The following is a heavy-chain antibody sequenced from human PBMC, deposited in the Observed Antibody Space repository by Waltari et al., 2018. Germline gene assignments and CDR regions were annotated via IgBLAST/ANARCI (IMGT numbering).Heavy chain of an antibody. Sequence: EVQLVESGGGLVQPGGSLRLSCAASGFTFSSYAMNWVRQAPGKGLEWVSYISSSGSTIYYADSVKGRFTISRDNAKNSLYLQMNSLRAEDTAVYYCARVRNIIDAFDIWGQGTMVTVSS. CDR1: GFTFSSYA. CDR3: ARVRNIIDAFDI. V-gene: IGHV3-48*03. CDR2: ISSSGSTI. J-gene: IGHJ3*02.